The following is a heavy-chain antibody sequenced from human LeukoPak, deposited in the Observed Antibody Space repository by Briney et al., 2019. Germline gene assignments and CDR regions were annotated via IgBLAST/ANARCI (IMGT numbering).Heavy chain of an antibody. CDR3: ERDSYYNQQDNAFDI. V-gene: IGHV4-39*07. D-gene: IGHD3-10*01. CDR1: GGSIGSSSYY. CDR2: IFYSGTT. Sequence: PSETLSLTCTVSGGSIGSSSYYWGWIRQPPGKGLEWIGIIFYSGTTYYNPSLKSRVTISVDTSKNQFSLKLSSVTAADTAVYYCERDSYYNQQDNAFDIWGQGTMVTVSS. J-gene: IGHJ3*02.